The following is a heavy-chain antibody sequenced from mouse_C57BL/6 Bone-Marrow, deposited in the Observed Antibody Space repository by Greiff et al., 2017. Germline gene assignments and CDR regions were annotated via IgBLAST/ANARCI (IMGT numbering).Heavy chain of an antibody. J-gene: IGHJ4*01. CDR1: GFTFSDYG. V-gene: IGHV5-15*01. CDR3: ARRYYGSRGGAMDY. Sequence: EVQRVESGGGLVQPGGSLKLSCAASGFTFSDYGMAWVRQAPRKGPEWVAFISNLAYSIYYADTVTGRFTISRENAKNTLYLEMSSLRSEDTAMYYCARRYYGSRGGAMDYWGQGTSVTVSS. CDR2: ISNLAYSI. D-gene: IGHD1-1*01.